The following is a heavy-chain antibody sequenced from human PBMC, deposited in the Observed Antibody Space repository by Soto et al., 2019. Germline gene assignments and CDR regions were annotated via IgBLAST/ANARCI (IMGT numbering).Heavy chain of an antibody. CDR1: GFTFSSYA. Sequence: EVQLLESGGGLVQPGGSLRLSCAASGFTFSSYAMSWVRQAPGKGLEWVAAISSSGGSTYYADSVKGRFTISRDNSQNTLYLQMNSLSAEDTAVYYCAKKREQWVPSYYFDYWGQGTLVTVSS. D-gene: IGHD6-19*01. J-gene: IGHJ4*02. CDR3: AKKREQWVPSYYFDY. V-gene: IGHV3-23*01. CDR2: ISSSGGST.